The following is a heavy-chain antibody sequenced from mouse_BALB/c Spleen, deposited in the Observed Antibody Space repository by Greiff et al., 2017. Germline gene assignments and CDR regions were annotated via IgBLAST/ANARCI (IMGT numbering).Heavy chain of an antibody. Sequence: VKLVESGPGLVQPSQSLSITCTVSGFSLTSYGVHWVRQSPGKGLEWLGVIWSGGSTDYNAAFISRLSISKDNSKSQVFFKMNSLQANDTAIYYCARNGVWDVNAMDYWGQGTSVTVSS. D-gene: IGHD4-1*01. J-gene: IGHJ4*01. CDR3: ARNGVWDVNAMDY. CDR2: IWSGGST. CDR1: GFSLTSYG. V-gene: IGHV2-2*02.